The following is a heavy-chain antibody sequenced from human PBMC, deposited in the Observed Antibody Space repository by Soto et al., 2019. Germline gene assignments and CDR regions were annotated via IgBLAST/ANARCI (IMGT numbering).Heavy chain of an antibody. V-gene: IGHV3-15*07. CDR1: GFSFSNAW. J-gene: IGHJ6*02. CDR3: TTGSVEGV. D-gene: IGHD2-15*01. CDR2: IKRKIDGEAT. Sequence: EVQLVESGGGLVKPGGSLRLSCAASGFSFSNAWMNWVRQAPGKGLEWVGRIKRKIDGEATDYAAPVNGRFTVSRDDSKSALYLHMNSLKGDDTAVYYCTTGSVEGVWGQGTTVTVSS.